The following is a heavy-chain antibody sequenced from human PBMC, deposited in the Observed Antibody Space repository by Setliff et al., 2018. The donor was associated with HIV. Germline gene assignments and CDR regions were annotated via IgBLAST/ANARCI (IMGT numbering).Heavy chain of an antibody. D-gene: IGHD2-21*01. CDR3: ARGGCPHDGLWGGGYIDY. CDR1: GYTFTSYD. V-gene: IGHV1-8*01. Sequence: ASVKVSCKASGYTFTSYDINWVRQATGQGLEWMGWMNPNSGNTGYAQKFQGRVTMTRHTSISTAYMDLSSLRSEDTAVYYCARGGCPHDGLWGGGYIDYWGQGTRITVCS. J-gene: IGHJ4*01. CDR2: MNPNSGNT.